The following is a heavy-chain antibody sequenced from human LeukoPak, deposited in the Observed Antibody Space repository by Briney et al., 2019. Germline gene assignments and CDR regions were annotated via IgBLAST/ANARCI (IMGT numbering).Heavy chain of an antibody. CDR1: GFTFTNAW. V-gene: IGHV3-7*01. D-gene: IGHD1-1*01. CDR2: IKQDGSEK. Sequence: PGGSLRLSCAASGFTFTNAWMSWVRQAPGKGLEWVANIKQDGSEKYYVDSVKGRFTISRDNAKNSLYLQMNSLRAEDTAVYYCASTWRGTWFDPWGQGTLVTVSS. J-gene: IGHJ5*02. CDR3: ASTWRGTWFDP.